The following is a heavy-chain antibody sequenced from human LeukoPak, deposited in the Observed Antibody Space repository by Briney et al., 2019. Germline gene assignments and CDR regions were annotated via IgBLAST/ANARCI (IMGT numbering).Heavy chain of an antibody. J-gene: IGHJ6*02. CDR1: GFTFNSYS. CDR2: ISSSSSYI. V-gene: IGHV3-21*06. Sequence: GGSLRLSCAASGFTFNSYSMNWVRQAPGKGLEWVSSISSSSSYIYYADSVKGRFTISRDNAKNSLYLQMNSLRAEDTAVYYCARFPKSHWSGYYKATTGMDVWGQGTTVTVSS. D-gene: IGHD3-3*01. CDR3: ARFPKSHWSGYYKATTGMDV.